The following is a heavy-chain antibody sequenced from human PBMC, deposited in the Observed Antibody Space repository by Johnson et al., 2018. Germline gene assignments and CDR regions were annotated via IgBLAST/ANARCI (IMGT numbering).Heavy chain of an antibody. D-gene: IGHD3-10*01. J-gene: IGHJ3*02. CDR2: IKSKTDGGTT. V-gene: IGHV3-15*07. Sequence: VQLVQSGGGLVKPGGSLRLSCAASGFTFSNAWMNWVRQAPGKGLEWVGRIKSKTDGGTTDYAAPVKGRFTIASDDSKNTLYLQMNSLKTEDTAGDYCTTDGWFGELGNDAFDIWGQGTMVTVSS. CDR1: GFTFSNAW. CDR3: TTDGWFGELGNDAFDI.